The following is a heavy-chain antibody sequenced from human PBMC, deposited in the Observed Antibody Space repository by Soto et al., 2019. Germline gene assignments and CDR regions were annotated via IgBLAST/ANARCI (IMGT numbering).Heavy chain of an antibody. CDR3: ARVAGISYYNHMDV. Sequence: QVHLQESGPGLVMPSETLSLTCTVSGVSLKTYYWSWIRLPPGGGLEWIGYIFSSGSPNYNPSLRSRVTMSVETSNNQFSLKMSSVTAADTAVYYCARVAGISYYNHMDVWGKGTTVTVSS. V-gene: IGHV4-59*01. J-gene: IGHJ6*03. D-gene: IGHD1-20*01. CDR1: GVSLKTYY. CDR2: IFSSGSP.